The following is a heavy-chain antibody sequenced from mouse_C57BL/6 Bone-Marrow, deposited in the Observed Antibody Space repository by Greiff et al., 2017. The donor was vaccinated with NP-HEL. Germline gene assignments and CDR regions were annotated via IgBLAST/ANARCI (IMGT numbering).Heavy chain of an antibody. V-gene: IGHV1-52*01. CDR3: ARLVLRSPYAMDY. J-gene: IGHJ4*01. D-gene: IGHD1-1*01. CDR2: IDPSDSET. Sequence: QVQLQQPGAELVRPGSSVKLSCKASGYTFTSYWMPWVKQRPIQGLEWIGNIDPSDSETHYNQKFKDKATLTVDTSSSTAYMQLSSLTSEDSAVYYCARLVLRSPYAMDYWGQGTSVTVSS. CDR1: GYTFTSYW.